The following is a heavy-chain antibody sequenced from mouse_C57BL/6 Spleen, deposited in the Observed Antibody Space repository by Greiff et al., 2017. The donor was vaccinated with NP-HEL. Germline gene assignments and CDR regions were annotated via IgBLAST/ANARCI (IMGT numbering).Heavy chain of an antibody. J-gene: IGHJ4*01. D-gene: IGHD4-1*01. CDR2: IYYSGTI. Sequence: EVKLMESGPGLVKPSQTVFLTCTVTGISITTGNYRWSWIRQFPGNKLEWIGYIYYSGTITYNPSLTSRTTLTRDTPKNQFFLEINSLTAEDTATYYCARENWDEGYAMDYWGQGTSVTVSS. CDR3: ARENWDEGYAMDY. CDR1: GISITTGNYR. V-gene: IGHV3-5*01.